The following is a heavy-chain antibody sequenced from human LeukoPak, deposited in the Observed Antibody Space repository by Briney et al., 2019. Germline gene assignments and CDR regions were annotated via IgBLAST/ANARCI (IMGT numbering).Heavy chain of an antibody. V-gene: IGHV3-23*01. CDR2: SGGDGGST. Sequence: GGSLRLSCAASGFTFSSYDMSWVRQAPGKGLEWVSASGGDGGSTYADPVKGRFTISRDSSKNTLYLQMNSLRAEDTATYYCAKALNYWYFDLWGRGNLVTVSS. CDR3: AKALNYWYFDL. J-gene: IGHJ2*01. CDR1: GFTFSSYD.